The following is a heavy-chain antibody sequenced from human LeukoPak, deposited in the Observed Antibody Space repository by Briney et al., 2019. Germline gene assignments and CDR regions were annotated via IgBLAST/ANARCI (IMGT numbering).Heavy chain of an antibody. V-gene: IGHV4-38-2*02. CDR2: IYHSGST. CDR1: GYSISSGYY. CDR3: ARYGGSYGGPYYYYMDV. J-gene: IGHJ6*03. Sequence: SETLSLTCTVSGYSISSGYYWGWVRQPPGKGLEWIGSIYHSGSTYYNPSLKSRVTISVDTSKNQFSLKLSSVTAADTAVYYCARYGGSYGGPYYYYMDVWGKGTTVTVSS. D-gene: IGHD1-26*01.